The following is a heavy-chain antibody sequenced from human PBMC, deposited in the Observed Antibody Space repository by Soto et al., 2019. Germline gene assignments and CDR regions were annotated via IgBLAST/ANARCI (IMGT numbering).Heavy chain of an antibody. CDR3: ASDYAAQDAFDI. J-gene: IGHJ3*02. CDR2: LSSSGST. D-gene: IGHD6-6*01. CDR1: GGSISFYY. Sequence: QVLLQESGPGLVKPSETLSLTCTVSGGSISFYYWTWIRQPAGKGLEWIGRLSSSGSTNYNPSLKSRVTMSIDTSKNQFSLKLSSVTAADTGVYYCASDYAAQDAFDIWGQGTMVTVSS. V-gene: IGHV4-4*07.